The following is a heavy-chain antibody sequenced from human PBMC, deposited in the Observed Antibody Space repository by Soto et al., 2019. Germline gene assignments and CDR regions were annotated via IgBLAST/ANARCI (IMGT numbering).Heavy chain of an antibody. CDR2: IYYSGST. CDR3: ARDLGGSNWFDP. V-gene: IGHV4-30-4*01. Sequence: KTSETLSLTCTVSGGSISSSDYYWSWIRQPPGKGLEWIGYIYYSGSTYHNPSLKSRVTISVDTSKNQFSLKLSSVTAADTAVYYCARDLGGSNWFDPWGQGTLVTVSS. D-gene: IGHD3-16*01. J-gene: IGHJ5*02. CDR1: GGSISSSDYY.